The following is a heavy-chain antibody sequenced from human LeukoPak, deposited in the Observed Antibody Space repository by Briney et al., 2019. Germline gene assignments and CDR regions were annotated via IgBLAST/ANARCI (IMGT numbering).Heavy chain of an antibody. Sequence: GGSLRLSCAASGFTFSSYGMHWVRQAPGKGLEWVAFIRYDGSNKYYADSVKGRFTISRDNSKSTLYLQMNSLRAEDTAVYYCAKGGYSFPYYFDYWGQGTLVTVSS. V-gene: IGHV3-30*02. CDR3: AKGGYSFPYYFDY. CDR2: IRYDGSNK. CDR1: GFTFSSYG. D-gene: IGHD5-18*01. J-gene: IGHJ4*02.